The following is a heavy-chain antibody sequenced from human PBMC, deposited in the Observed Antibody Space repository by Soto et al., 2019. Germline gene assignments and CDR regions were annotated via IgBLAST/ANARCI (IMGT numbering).Heavy chain of an antibody. CDR3: ASHKTVMVYPPHDYYGMDV. D-gene: IGHD5-18*01. Sequence: PSETLSLTCTVSGGSISSSDDYWGWIRQPPGKGLEWIATIYSSGSTFYNPSLKSRLTISVDTTKNHFSLRLSSVTAADTAVYYCASHKTVMVYPPHDYYGMDVWGQGTTVTVSS. CDR1: GGSISSSDDY. CDR2: IYSSGST. J-gene: IGHJ6*02. V-gene: IGHV4-39*02.